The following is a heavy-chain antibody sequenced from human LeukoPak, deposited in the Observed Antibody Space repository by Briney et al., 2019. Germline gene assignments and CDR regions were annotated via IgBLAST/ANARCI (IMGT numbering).Heavy chain of an antibody. V-gene: IGHV1-69*06. CDR3: ARVPAGGRWFVNNRYNWFDP. Sequence: GASVKVSCKASGGTFSSYAISWARQAPGQGLEWMGGIIPIFGTANYAQKFQGRVTITADKSTRTAYMELSSLRSEDTAVYYCARVPAGGRWFVNNRYNWFDPWGQGTLVTVSS. D-gene: IGHD1-14*01. J-gene: IGHJ5*02. CDR1: GGTFSSYA. CDR2: IIPIFGTA.